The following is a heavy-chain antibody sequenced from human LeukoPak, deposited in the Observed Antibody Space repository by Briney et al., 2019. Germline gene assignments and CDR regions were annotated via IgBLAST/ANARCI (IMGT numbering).Heavy chain of an antibody. D-gene: IGHD3-10*01. Sequence: SETLSLTCSVSGGSISSSAYYWGWVRQPPGKGLEWIASFCYSGTTYYNPSLKSRVTISEDTSKNQFSLNLSSVTAADTAVYYCARHRGDVYNSFDFWSQGTLVTVSS. V-gene: IGHV4-39*01. CDR3: ARHRGDVYNSFDF. CDR2: FCYSGTT. J-gene: IGHJ4*02. CDR1: GGSISSSAYY.